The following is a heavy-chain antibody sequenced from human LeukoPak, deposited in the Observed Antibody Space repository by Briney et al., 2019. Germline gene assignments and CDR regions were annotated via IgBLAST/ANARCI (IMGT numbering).Heavy chain of an antibody. CDR3: GRIFNIWGTFRNT. CDR1: GFPFTSYW. J-gene: IGHJ4*02. Sequence: PGGSLSLSCAASGFPFTSYWMVWVRQAPGKGLEWVANINDDGSEKNYLESLKGRFTISRDNANNSVSLHMTALRAEDTAIYYCGRIFNIWGTFRNTWGQGTQVTVSS. D-gene: IGHD3-16*02. V-gene: IGHV3-7*01. CDR2: INDDGSEK.